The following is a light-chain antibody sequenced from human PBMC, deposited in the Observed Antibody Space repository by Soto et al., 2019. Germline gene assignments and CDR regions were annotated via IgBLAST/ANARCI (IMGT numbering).Light chain of an antibody. Sequence: DIVMTQSPDSLAVSLGERATINCKSSQSVLYSSNNKNYLAWYQQKPGQPPKLLIYWASTRESGVPDRFSGSGSGTDFTLTISSLQAEDVAVYYCQQYVHWPPGTFGQGTTVDIK. CDR2: WAS. J-gene: IGKJ1*01. V-gene: IGKV4-1*01. CDR1: QSVLYSSNNKNY. CDR3: QQYVHWPPGT.